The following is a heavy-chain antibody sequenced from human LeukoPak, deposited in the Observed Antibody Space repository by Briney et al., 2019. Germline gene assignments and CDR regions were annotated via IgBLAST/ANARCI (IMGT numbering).Heavy chain of an antibody. CDR3: ARDDSSGWYDY. CDR1: GYTFISYA. Sequence: ASVKVSCKASGYTFISYAMHWVRQAPGQRLEWMGWINAGNGNTKYSQEFQGRVTITRDTFASTAYMELSSLRSEDTAVYYCARDDSSGWYDYWGQGTLVTVSS. D-gene: IGHD6-19*01. V-gene: IGHV1-3*03. J-gene: IGHJ4*02. CDR2: INAGNGNT.